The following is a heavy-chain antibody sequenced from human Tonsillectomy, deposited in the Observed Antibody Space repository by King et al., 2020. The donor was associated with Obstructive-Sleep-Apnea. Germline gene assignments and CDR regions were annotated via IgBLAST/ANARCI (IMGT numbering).Heavy chain of an antibody. J-gene: IGHJ4*02. D-gene: IGHD5-12*01. V-gene: IGHV3-9*01. Sequence: DVQLVESGGGSVQPGRSLRVSCAASGFTFDDYAMHWVRQAPGKGLEWVSSMSWNSGSIGYADSVKGRFTISRDNAKNSLYLQMNSLRAEDTALYYCAKDTQRGYDLVWIDYGRQGPLLTVSS. CDR1: GFTFDDYA. CDR2: MSWNSGSI. CDR3: AKDTQRGYDLVWIDY.